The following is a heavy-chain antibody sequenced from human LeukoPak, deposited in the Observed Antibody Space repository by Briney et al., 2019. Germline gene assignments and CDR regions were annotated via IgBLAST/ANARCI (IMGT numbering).Heavy chain of an antibody. CDR2: ISSNGGST. J-gene: IGHJ3*02. CDR3: ARDSSGSFDI. CDR1: GFTFSIYA. Sequence: GGSLRLSCSASGFTFSIYAIHWVRQAPGKGLEYVSVISSNGGSTYYADSVKGRFTISGDNSKNTLYLQMDSLRAEDTAVYYCARDSSGSFDIWGQGTMVTVSS. D-gene: IGHD3-22*01. V-gene: IGHV3-64*04.